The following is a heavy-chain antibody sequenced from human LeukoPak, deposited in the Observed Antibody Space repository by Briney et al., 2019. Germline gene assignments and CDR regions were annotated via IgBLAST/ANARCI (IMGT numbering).Heavy chain of an antibody. Sequence: GGSLRLSREASGFTFSSHYISWVRQAPGKGLEWVANIKQDGSDKYYLDPVKGRFTISRDNAKSSLYLQMNSLRVEDTALYYCAREADGFDVWGQGTMVTVSS. CDR1: GFTFSSHY. CDR3: AREADGFDV. V-gene: IGHV3-7*01. J-gene: IGHJ3*01. CDR2: IKQDGSDK.